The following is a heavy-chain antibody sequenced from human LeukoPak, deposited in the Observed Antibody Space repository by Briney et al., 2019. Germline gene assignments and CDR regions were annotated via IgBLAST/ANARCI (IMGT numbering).Heavy chain of an antibody. CDR1: GGSFSGYY. D-gene: IGHD3-22*01. CDR2: INHSGST. CDR3: ARGPRNYYDSSGYVFFDY. Sequence: PSETLSLTCAVYGGSFSGYYWSWIRQPPGKGLEWIGEINHSGSTNYSPSLKSRVTISVDTSKNQFSLKLSSVTAADTAVYYCARGPRNYYDSSGYVFFDYWGQGTLVTVSS. J-gene: IGHJ4*02. V-gene: IGHV4-34*01.